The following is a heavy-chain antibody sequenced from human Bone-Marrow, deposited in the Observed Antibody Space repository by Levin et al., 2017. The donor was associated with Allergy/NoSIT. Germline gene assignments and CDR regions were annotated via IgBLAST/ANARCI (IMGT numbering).Heavy chain of an antibody. J-gene: IGHJ6*02. D-gene: IGHD6-6*01. CDR3: ARNECIAARHYYYYGMDV. V-gene: IGHV1-2*02. Sequence: ASVKVSCKASGYTFTGYYMHWVRQAPGQGLEWMGWINPNSGGTNYAQKFQGRVTMTRDTSISTAYMELSRLRSDDTAVYYCARNECIAARHYYYYGMDVWGQGTTVTVSS. CDR2: INPNSGGT. CDR1: GYTFTGYY.